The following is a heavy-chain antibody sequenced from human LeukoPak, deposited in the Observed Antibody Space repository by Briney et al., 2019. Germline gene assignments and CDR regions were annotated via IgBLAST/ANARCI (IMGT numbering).Heavy chain of an antibody. V-gene: IGHV3-30*02. D-gene: IGHD2-15*01. CDR3: AKDPSVVAVRFDY. CDR1: GFTFSSYG. CDR2: TQYDGINK. Sequence: GGSLRLSCVASGFTFSSYGMHWVRQAPGKGLEWVAFTQYDGINKYYADSVKGRFTISRDNSKNTLYLQMNSLRVEDTAVYYCAKDPSVVAVRFDYWGQGTLVTVSP. J-gene: IGHJ4*02.